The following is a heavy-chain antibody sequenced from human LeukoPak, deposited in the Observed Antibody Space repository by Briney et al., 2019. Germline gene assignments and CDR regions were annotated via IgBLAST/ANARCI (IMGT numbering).Heavy chain of an antibody. CDR2: ISSSGSTI. V-gene: IGHV3-11*04. CDR3: ARERLRIAAADRYYDY. Sequence: GGSLRLSCAASGFTFSDYYMSWIRQAPGKGLEWVSYISSSGSTIYYADSVKGRFTISRDNAKNSLYLQMNSLRAEDTAVYYCARERLRIAAADRYYDYWGQGTLVTVSS. CDR1: GFTFSDYY. D-gene: IGHD6-13*01. J-gene: IGHJ4*02.